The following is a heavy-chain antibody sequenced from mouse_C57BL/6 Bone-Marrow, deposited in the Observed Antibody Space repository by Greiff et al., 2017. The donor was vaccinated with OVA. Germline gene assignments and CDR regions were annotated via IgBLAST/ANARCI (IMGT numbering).Heavy chain of an antibody. J-gene: IGHJ4*01. V-gene: IGHV2-4*02. Sequence: VQLQQSGPGLVQPSQSLSITCTVSGFSLTSYGVHWVRQPPGKGLEWLGVIWSGGSTDDNAAFIFRLSISKNNSKCQVFFKMNSLQADDTAIYYWALYDDYDEGGYYAMDYWGQGTTVTVSS. CDR3: ALYDDYDEGGYYAMDY. D-gene: IGHD2-4*01. CDR2: IWSGGST. CDR1: GFSLTSYG.